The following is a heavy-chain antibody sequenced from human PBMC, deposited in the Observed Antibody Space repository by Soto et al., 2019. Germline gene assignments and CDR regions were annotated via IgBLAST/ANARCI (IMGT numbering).Heavy chain of an antibody. V-gene: IGHV4-59*01. Sequence: SETRSLTCTVSGGSISSYYWSWIRQPPGKGLEWIGYIYYSGSTNYNPSLKSRVTISVDTSKNQFSLKLSSVTAADTAVYYCARDLLGKSNWFDPWGQGTLVTVSS. CDR2: IYYSGST. CDR1: GGSISSYY. J-gene: IGHJ5*02. D-gene: IGHD2-15*01. CDR3: ARDLLGKSNWFDP.